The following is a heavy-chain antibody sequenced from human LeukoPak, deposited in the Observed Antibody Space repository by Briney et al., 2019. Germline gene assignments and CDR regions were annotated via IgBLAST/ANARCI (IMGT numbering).Heavy chain of an antibody. CDR2: ITGSGGST. CDR3: AKEERRDSSGYHFDY. Sequence: GGSLRLSCAASGFAFSVYAMNWVRQAPGKGLEWVSGITGSGGSTFYADSVKGRFTISKDNSKNTLFLQMESLRAEDTAVYYCAKEERRDSSGYHFDYWGQGILVTVSS. D-gene: IGHD6-19*01. V-gene: IGHV3-23*01. J-gene: IGHJ4*02. CDR1: GFAFSVYA.